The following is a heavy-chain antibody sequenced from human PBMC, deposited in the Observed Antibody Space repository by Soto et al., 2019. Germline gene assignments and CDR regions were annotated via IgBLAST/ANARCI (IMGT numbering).Heavy chain of an antibody. D-gene: IGHD3-22*01. Sequence: ASVKVSCKASGYTFTSYYMHWLRQAPGQGLEWMGIINPSGGSTSYAQRFQGRVTMTRDTSTSTVYMELSSLRSEDTAVYYCARDKYYFDSSGYYYASYFDYWGQGTLVTVSS. V-gene: IGHV1-46*01. CDR2: INPSGGST. CDR1: GYTFTSYY. CDR3: ARDKYYFDSSGYYYASYFDY. J-gene: IGHJ4*02.